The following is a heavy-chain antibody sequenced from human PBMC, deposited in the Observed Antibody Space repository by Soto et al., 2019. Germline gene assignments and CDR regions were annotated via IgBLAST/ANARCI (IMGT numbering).Heavy chain of an antibody. Sequence: EVQLVESGGGLVQPGRSLRLSCAASGFTFDDYAMHWVRQAPGKGLEWVSGISWNSGSIGYADSVKGRFTISRDNAKNSLYLQMNSLRAEDTALYYCAKAISYPYYFDYWGQGPLVTVSS. V-gene: IGHV3-9*01. CDR2: ISWNSGSI. J-gene: IGHJ4*02. CDR3: AKAISYPYYFDY. CDR1: GFTFDDYA. D-gene: IGHD2-21*01.